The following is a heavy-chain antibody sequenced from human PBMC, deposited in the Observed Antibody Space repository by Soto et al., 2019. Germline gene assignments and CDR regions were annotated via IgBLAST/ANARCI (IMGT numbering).Heavy chain of an antibody. Sequence: QVQLVQSGAEVKKPGSSVKVSCKASGGTFSSYTISWVRQAPGQGLEWMGRIIPILGIANYAQKFQGRVTIXXDXSXXTAYMELSSLRSEDTAVYYCARVSLDSSGYYHFDYWGQGTLVTVSS. D-gene: IGHD3-22*01. J-gene: IGHJ4*02. CDR2: IIPILGIA. CDR1: GGTFSSYT. CDR3: ARVSLDSSGYYHFDY. V-gene: IGHV1-69*02.